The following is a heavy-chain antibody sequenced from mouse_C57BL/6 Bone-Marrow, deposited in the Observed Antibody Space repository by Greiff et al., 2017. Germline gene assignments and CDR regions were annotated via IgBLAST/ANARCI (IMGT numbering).Heavy chain of an antibody. V-gene: IGHV14-4*01. CDR3: TTDYSNYLYAMDY. CDR2: IDPANGDT. CDR1: GFNIKDDY. D-gene: IGHD2-5*01. J-gene: IGHJ4*01. Sequence: VQLQQSGAELVRPGASVKLSCTASGFNIKDDYMHWVKQRPEQGLEWIGWIDPANGDTEYASKFQGKATITADTSSNTAYLQLSSLTSEDTAVYYCTTDYSNYLYAMDYWGQGTSVTVSS.